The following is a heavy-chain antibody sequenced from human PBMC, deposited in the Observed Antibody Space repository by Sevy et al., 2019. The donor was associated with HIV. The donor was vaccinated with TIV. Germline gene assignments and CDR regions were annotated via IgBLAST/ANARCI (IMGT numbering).Heavy chain of an antibody. J-gene: IGHJ4*02. CDR1: GFTFSSYA. CDR3: AESSGWFSTFDY. V-gene: IGHV3-30-3*01. D-gene: IGHD6-19*01. CDR2: ISYDGSNK. Sequence: GGSLRLSCAASGFTFSSYAMHWVRQAPGKGLEWVAVISYDGSNKYYADSVKGRFTIYRDNSKNTLYLQMNSLRAEDMAVYYCAESSGWFSTFDYWGQGTLVTVSS.